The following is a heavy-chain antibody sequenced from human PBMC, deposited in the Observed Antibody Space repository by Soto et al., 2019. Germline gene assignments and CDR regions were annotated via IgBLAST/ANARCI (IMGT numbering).Heavy chain of an antibody. V-gene: IGHV3-23*01. Sequence: EVQLLESGGGLVQPGGSLRLSCAASGFSFSTNAMSWVRQAPGKGLEWVSGISASGGNTYYADPVKGRFTISRDNSKNTLYLQMNSLRAGDTAVCYCAKDFYSTSYSTSSFSAFDFWGQGTVVTVSS. D-gene: IGHD6-6*01. J-gene: IGHJ3*01. CDR1: GFSFSTNA. CDR3: AKDFYSTSYSTSSFSAFDF. CDR2: ISASGGNT.